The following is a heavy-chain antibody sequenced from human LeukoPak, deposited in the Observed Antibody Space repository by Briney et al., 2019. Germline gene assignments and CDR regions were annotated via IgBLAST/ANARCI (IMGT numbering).Heavy chain of an antibody. J-gene: IGHJ4*02. D-gene: IGHD5/OR15-5a*01. Sequence: GGSLRLSCEASGFTITTYAMTWVRQAPGKGLEWVSSISSNGGDTYYADSVKGRFTISRDNSRDTLYLQMSSLRAEDTAIYYCAKSMSTFYRGYFDYWGQGTLVTVSS. CDR3: AKSMSTFYRGYFDY. CDR1: GFTITTYA. CDR2: ISSNGGDT. V-gene: IGHV3-23*01.